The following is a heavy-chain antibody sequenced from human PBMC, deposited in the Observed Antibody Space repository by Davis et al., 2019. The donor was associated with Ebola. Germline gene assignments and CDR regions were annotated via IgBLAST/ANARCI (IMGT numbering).Heavy chain of an antibody. J-gene: IGHJ5*02. V-gene: IGHV1-18*01. CDR1: GYTFTSYG. CDR3: ARGRTVTTHNWFDP. D-gene: IGHD4-17*01. Sequence: AASVKVSCKTSGYTFTSYGISWVRQAPGQGLEWMGWISAYNGNTNYAQKLQGRVTMTTDTSTSTAYMELRSLRSEDTAVYYCARGRTVTTHNWFDPWGQGTLVTVSS. CDR2: ISAYNGNT.